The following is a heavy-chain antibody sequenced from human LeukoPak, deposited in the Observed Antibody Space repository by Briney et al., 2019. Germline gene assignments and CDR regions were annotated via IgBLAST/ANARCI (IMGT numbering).Heavy chain of an antibody. V-gene: IGHV3-30*18. CDR1: GFTFGSYG. J-gene: IGHJ4*02. CDR2: ISYDGSNK. D-gene: IGHD6-13*01. Sequence: GGSLRLSCAASGFTFGSYGMHWVRQAPGKGLEWVAVISYDGSNKYYADSVKGRFTISRDNSKNTLYLQMNSLRAEDTAVYYCAKDAGGYSSSWHIDYWGQGTLVTVSS. CDR3: AKDAGGYSSSWHIDY.